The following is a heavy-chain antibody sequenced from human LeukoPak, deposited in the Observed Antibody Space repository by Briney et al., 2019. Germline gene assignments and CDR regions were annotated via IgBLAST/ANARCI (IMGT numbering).Heavy chain of an antibody. CDR3: AKGAFYGLNAFDI. D-gene: IGHD2/OR15-2a*01. V-gene: IGHV3-30*18. CDR2: ISYDGSNK. CDR1: GFTFSSYG. J-gene: IGHJ3*02. Sequence: GGSLRLSCAASGFTFSSYGMHWVRQAPGKGLEWVAVISYDGSNKYYADSVKGRFTISRDNSKNTLYLQMNSLRAEDTAVYYWAKGAFYGLNAFDIWGQGTMVTVSS.